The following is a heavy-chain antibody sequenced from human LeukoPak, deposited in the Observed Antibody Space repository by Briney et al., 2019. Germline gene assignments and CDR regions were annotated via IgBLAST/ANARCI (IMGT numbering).Heavy chain of an antibody. CDR2: ISRTTGYI. Sequence: PGGSVRLSCAASGFTFSSYTMNWVRQAPGKGLEWVSSISRTTGYIYYADSMKGRFTISRDNAKNTLYLQMNSLRAEDTAVYYCARSDWFDPWGQGTLVTVFS. CDR3: ARSDWFDP. V-gene: IGHV3-21*01. J-gene: IGHJ5*02. CDR1: GFTFSSYT.